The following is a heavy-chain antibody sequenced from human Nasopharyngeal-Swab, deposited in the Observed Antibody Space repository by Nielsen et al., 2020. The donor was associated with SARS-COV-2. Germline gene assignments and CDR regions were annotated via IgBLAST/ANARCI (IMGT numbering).Heavy chain of an antibody. V-gene: IGHV4-34*01. D-gene: IGHD6-13*01. CDR2: INHSEST. CDR3: AREVAAGGDY. J-gene: IGHJ4*02. Sequence: WIRQPPGKGLEWIGEINHSESTNYNPSLKSRVTISVDTSKNQFSLKLSSVTAADTAVYYCAREVAAGGDYWGQGTLVTVSS.